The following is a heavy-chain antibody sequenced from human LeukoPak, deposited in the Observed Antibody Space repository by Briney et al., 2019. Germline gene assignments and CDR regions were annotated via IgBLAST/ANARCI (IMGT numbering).Heavy chain of an antibody. CDR1: GFTFYGYY. D-gene: IGHD4-11*01. J-gene: IGHJ6*03. Sequence: GGSLRLSCAASGFTFYGYYMSWIRQAPGKGLEWVSYISGGGSEIFYAVSVKGRFTISRDNARDSLFLEMNSLGAADTALYYCARGRYSNGYYYHMDVWGKGTMVTVTS. CDR3: ARGRYSNGYYYHMDV. CDR2: ISGGGSEI. V-gene: IGHV3-11*01.